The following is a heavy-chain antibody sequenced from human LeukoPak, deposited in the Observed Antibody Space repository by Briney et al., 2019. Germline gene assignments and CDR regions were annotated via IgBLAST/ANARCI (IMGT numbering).Heavy chain of an antibody. CDR3: ARRRLLWFGELSGGMDV. CDR1: GGSISSSNW. CDR2: IYHSGNT. J-gene: IGHJ6*04. V-gene: IGHV4-4*02. Sequence: SGTLSLTCAVSGGSISSSNWWSWVRQPPGKGLEWIGEIYHSGNTNYNPSLKSRVTISVDKSKNQFSLKLSSVTAADTAVYYCARRRLLWFGELSGGMDVWGKGTTVTVSS. D-gene: IGHD3-10*01.